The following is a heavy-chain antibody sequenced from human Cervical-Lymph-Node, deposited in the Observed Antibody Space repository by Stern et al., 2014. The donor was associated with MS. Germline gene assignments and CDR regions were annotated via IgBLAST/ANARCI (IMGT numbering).Heavy chain of an antibody. CDR1: GYSFISYW. CDR3: VRGGSGQLVGYFQH. Sequence: ELQLLESGVEVKKLGESLKISCQASGYSFISYWIGWVRQMPGKGPEWMAIIYPGDSDTRYSPSFHGQVTISVDKSINTAYLQWSSLKASDTAMYYCVRGGSGQLVGYFQHWGQGTLVTVSS. J-gene: IGHJ1*01. D-gene: IGHD6-6*01. CDR2: IYPGDSDT. V-gene: IGHV5-51*03.